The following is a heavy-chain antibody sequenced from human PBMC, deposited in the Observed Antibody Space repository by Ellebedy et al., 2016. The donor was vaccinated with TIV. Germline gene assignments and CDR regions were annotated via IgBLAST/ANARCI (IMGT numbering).Heavy chain of an antibody. V-gene: IGHV3-48*02. CDR3: ASGWYFDL. J-gene: IGHJ2*01. CDR2: ISSSSSTI. CDR1: GFTFSSYS. Sequence: GESLKISCAASGFTFSSYSMNWVRQAPGKGLEWVSYISSSSSTIYYADSVKGRFTISRDNAKNSLYLQMNSLRDEDTAVYYCASGWYFDLWGRGTLVTVSS.